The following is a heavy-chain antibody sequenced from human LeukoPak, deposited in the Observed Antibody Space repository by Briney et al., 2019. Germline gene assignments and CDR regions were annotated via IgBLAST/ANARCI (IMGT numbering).Heavy chain of an antibody. V-gene: IGHV3-30-3*01. CDR3: ARDRGRITMIRGYYGLDV. CDR2: VSIDGSNK. Sequence: GGSLRLSCAASGFTFSSYAMHWVRQAPGKGLEWVAVVSIDGSNKYYAESVKGRFTISRDNSKNRLYLQMNSLRAEDTAVYYCARDRGRITMIRGYYGLDVWGQGTTVTVSS. CDR1: GFTFSSYA. J-gene: IGHJ6*02. D-gene: IGHD3-10*01.